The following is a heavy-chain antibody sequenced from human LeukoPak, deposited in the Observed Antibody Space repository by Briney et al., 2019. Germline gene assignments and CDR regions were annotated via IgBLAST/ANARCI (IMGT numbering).Heavy chain of an antibody. CDR2: INPNSGGT. J-gene: IGHJ4*02. D-gene: IGHD3-10*01. Sequence: GASAKVSCKASGYTFTGYYMHWVRQAPGQGLEWMGWINPNSGGTNYAQKFQGRVTMTRDTSISTAYMELSRLRSDDTAVYYCARTTPMVRGVYDYWGQGTLVTVSS. CDR3: ARTTPMVRGVYDY. V-gene: IGHV1-2*02. CDR1: GYTFTGYY.